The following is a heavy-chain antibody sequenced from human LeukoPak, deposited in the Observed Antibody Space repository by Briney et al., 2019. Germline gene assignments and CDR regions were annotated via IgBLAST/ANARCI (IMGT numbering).Heavy chain of an antibody. CDR1: GGSFSGYY. V-gene: IGHV4-34*01. J-gene: IGHJ4*02. D-gene: IGHD3-10*01. Sequence: SETLSLTCAVYGGSFSGYYWSWIRQPPGKGLEWIGEINHSGSTNYNPSLKSRVTISVDTSKNQFSLKLSSVTAAGTAVYYCASSYGSGSYPFDYWGQGTLVTVSS. CDR3: ASSYGSGSYPFDY. CDR2: INHSGST.